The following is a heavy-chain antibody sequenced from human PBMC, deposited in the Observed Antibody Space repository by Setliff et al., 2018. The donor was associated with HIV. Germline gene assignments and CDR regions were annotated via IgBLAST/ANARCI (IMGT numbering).Heavy chain of an antibody. CDR3: ARGGGPDTNFDS. V-gene: IGHV4-39*07. CDR2: IYYSGST. CDR1: GETIRNGFYY. Sequence: KPSETLSLTCTVSGETIRNGFYYWHWMRQPPGKGLEWIGSIYYSGSTHYKSSLKSRVTISVDTSKNQFSLRLSSVTAADTAVYYCARGGGPDTNFDSWGRGTLVTVSP. J-gene: IGHJ4*02.